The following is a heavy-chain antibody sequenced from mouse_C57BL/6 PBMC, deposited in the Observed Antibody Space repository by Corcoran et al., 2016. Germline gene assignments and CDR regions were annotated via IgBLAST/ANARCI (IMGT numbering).Heavy chain of an antibody. CDR1: GFNIKDYN. D-gene: IGHD1-1*01. Sequence: EDQLQQSGAELVKPGASVKLSCTASGFNIKDYNKHWVKKRTEQGLEWIGRIDPEDGETKYAPKFQGKATITANTSSNTAYRQLSSLTSEDTAVYYCARSITTVYGFDYWGQGTTLTVSS. CDR3: ARSITTVYGFDY. CDR2: IDPEDGET. J-gene: IGHJ2*01. V-gene: IGHV14-2*01.